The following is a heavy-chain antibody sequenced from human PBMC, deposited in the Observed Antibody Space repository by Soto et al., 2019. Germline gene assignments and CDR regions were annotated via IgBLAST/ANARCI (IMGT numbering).Heavy chain of an antibody. CDR1: GYTFTRFA. CDR2: INADNGNT. V-gene: IGHV1-3*01. CDR3: TRGATVQFVVEVSAAFRY. J-gene: IGHJ4*01. D-gene: IGHD2-15*01. Sequence: ASVKVSCKASGYTFTRFARHWVRQAPGQRLEWMGWINADNGNTRYSQKFQGRVTVTRDTSASTAYMELSSLTSEDTAVYYCTRGATVQFVVEVSAAFRYWG.